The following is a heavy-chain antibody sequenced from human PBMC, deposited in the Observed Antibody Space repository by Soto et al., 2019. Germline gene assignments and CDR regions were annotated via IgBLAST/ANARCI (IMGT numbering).Heavy chain of an antibody. CDR2: IKQDGSEK. CDR3: ARDILYGDKSVNQTPGRY. V-gene: IGHV3-7*04. CDR1: GFTFSSYW. Sequence: GGSLRLSCAASGFTFSSYWMSWVRQAPGKGLEWVANIKQDGSEKYYVDSVKGRFTISRDNAKNSLYLQMNSLRAEDTALYYCARDILYGDKSVNQTPGRYWGQGTLVTVSS. D-gene: IGHD2-8*01. J-gene: IGHJ4*02.